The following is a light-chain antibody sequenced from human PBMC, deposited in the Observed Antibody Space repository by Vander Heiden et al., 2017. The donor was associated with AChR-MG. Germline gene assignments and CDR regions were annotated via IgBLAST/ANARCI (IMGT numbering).Light chain of an antibody. V-gene: IGLV1-40*01. J-gene: IGLJ2*01. Sequence: QSVLTQPPSVSGAPGQRVTISCTGASSNIGAIYGVHWYQHLPGTAPKLLIYGNKNRPSGVPDRFSGSKSGSSASLAITGLQAEDEADYYCQSYDSDLSVVVFGGGTKVTVL. CDR2: GNK. CDR3: QSYDSDLSVVV. CDR1: SSNIGAIYG.